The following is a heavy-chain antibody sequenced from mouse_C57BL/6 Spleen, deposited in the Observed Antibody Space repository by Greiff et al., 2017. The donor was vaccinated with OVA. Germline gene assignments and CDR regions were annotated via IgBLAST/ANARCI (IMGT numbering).Heavy chain of an antibody. Sequence: QVQLQQPGAELVKPGASVKLSCKASGYTFTSYWMHWVKQRPGQGLEWIGMILPNSGSTNYNEKFKSKATLTVYKSSSTSYMQLSSLTSENSAVDYCASHYSLFAYWGQGTLVTVSA. J-gene: IGHJ3*01. D-gene: IGHD1-1*01. CDR2: ILPNSGST. CDR3: ASHYSLFAY. V-gene: IGHV1-64*01. CDR1: GYTFTSYW.